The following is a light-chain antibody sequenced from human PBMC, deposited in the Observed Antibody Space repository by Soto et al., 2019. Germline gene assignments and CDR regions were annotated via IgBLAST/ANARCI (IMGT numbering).Light chain of an antibody. CDR1: QGISSA. CDR2: DAS. V-gene: IGKV1-13*02. CDR3: QQFNSYPLGAT. J-gene: IGKJ4*01. Sequence: AIQLTQSPSSLSASVGDRATITCRASQGISSALAWYQQKPGKAPKLLIYDASSLESGVPSRFSGSGSGTDFTHTISSLQPEDFAPYYCQQFNSYPLGATFGGGTKVEIK.